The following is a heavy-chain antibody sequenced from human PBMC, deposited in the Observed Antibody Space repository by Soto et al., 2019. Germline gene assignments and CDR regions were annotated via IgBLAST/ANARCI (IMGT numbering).Heavy chain of an antibody. CDR1: GGSISSGGYY. CDR2: IYYSGST. D-gene: IGHD2-15*01. CDR3: SGAATLNDAFDI. Sequence: SETLSLTCTVSGGSISSGGYYWSWIRQHPGKGLEWIGYIYYSGSTYYNPSLESRVTISVDTSKNQFSLKLSSVTAADTAVYYCSGAATLNDAFDIWGQGTMVTVSS. V-gene: IGHV4-31*03. J-gene: IGHJ3*02.